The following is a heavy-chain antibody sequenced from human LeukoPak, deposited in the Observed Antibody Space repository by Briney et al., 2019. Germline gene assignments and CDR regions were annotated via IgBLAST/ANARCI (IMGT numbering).Heavy chain of an antibody. D-gene: IGHD2-21*02. CDR3: AKGPVTAVPYYFDY. CDR2: ISYDGSNK. Sequence: PGRSLRLSCAASGFTFSSYGMHWVRQAPGKGLEWVAVISYDGSNKYYADSVKGRFTISRDNSKNTLYLQMNSLRAEDTAMYYCAKGPVTAVPYYFDYWGQGTLVTVSS. J-gene: IGHJ4*02. CDR1: GFTFSSYG. V-gene: IGHV3-30*18.